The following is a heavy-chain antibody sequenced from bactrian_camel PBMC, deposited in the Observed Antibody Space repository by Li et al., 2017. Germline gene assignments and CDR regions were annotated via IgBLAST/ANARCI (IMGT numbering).Heavy chain of an antibody. V-gene: IGHV3S40*01. CDR3: AAGSVSPLFAGGSESLQSREYKY. Sequence: VQLVESGGGSVQAGGSLRLSCAVSGNTGSTYFLGWFRQAPGKEREGVAVIHSEGHYTKYADSVKGRFTLSQDNAKKTVYLQMSSLKPEDTAVYSCAAGSVSPLFAGGSESLQSREYKYWGQGTQVTVSS. CDR1: GNTGSTYF. J-gene: IGHJ4*01. CDR2: IHSEGHYT.